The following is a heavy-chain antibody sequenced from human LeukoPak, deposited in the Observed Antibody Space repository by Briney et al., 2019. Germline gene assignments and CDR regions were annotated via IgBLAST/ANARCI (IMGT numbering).Heavy chain of an antibody. CDR1: GYTFTGYY. J-gene: IGHJ4*02. Sequence: GASVKVSCKASGYTFTGYYMHWVRQAPGQGLEWMGWINPNSGGTNYAQKFQGRVTMTRDTSISTAYMELSRLRSDDTAVFYCARGAGEQYTFGFYFDSWGQGALVTVYS. CDR2: INPNSGGT. V-gene: IGHV1-2*02. D-gene: IGHD6-19*01. CDR3: ARGAGEQYTFGFYFDS.